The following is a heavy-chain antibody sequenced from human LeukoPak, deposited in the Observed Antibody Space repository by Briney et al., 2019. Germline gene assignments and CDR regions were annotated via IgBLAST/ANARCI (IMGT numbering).Heavy chain of an antibody. Sequence: GGCLRLSCAASGFIFNSHSMNWVRQAPGKGLEWVSSISSTSSYIYYADSVKSRFTISRDNSKNTLYLQMNSLRADDTAVYYCAKEYSGSFSPFPSYFDYWGQGTLVTVSS. V-gene: IGHV3-21*04. J-gene: IGHJ4*02. CDR3: AKEYSGSFSPFPSYFDY. CDR2: ISSTSSYI. D-gene: IGHD1-26*01. CDR1: GFIFNSHS.